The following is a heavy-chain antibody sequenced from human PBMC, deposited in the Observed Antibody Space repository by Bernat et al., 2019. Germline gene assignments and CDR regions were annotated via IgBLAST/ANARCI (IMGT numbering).Heavy chain of an antibody. CDR3: ARESGKNPGYSSSWCTVGYAFDI. CDR1: GFTVSSNY. D-gene: IGHD6-13*01. J-gene: IGHJ3*02. Sequence: EVQLVETGGGLIQPGGSLRLSCAASGFTVSSNYMSWVRQAPGKGLEWVSVTYSGGSTYYADSVKGRFTISRDNSKTTMYLQMNSLRAEDTAVYYCARESGKNPGYSSSWCTVGYAFDIWGQGTMVTVSS. CDR2: TYSGGST. V-gene: IGHV3-53*05.